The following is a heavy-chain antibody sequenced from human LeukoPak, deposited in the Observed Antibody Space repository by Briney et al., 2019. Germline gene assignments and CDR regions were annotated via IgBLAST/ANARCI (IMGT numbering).Heavy chain of an antibody. CDR1: GYSFTSYW. D-gene: IGHD3-10*01. V-gene: IGHV5-51*01. CDR2: IYPGDSDT. J-gene: IGHJ6*02. Sequence: GESLKISCKGSGYSFTSYWIGWVRQMPGKGLEWMGIIYPGDSDTRYSPSFQGQVTISADKSISTAYLQWSSLKASDTAMYYCARPSMVRGVISGMDVWGQGTTVTVSS. CDR3: ARPSMVRGVISGMDV.